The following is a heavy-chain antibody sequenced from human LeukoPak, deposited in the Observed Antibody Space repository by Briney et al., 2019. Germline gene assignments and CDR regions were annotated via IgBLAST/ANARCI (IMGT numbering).Heavy chain of an antibody. D-gene: IGHD3-3*01. J-gene: IGHJ4*02. V-gene: IGHV4-61*01. CDR3: HSRFLEWLLDY. CDR2: VYYSGRT. Sequence: SETLSLTCAVSGDSVSSDSYYWHWIRRSPGKGLEWVGFVYYSGRTKYNPSLKSRVAMSIDTSKNQVSLRLRSVTAADTAIYYCHSRFLEWLLDYWGQGTLVTVSS. CDR1: GDSVSSDSYY.